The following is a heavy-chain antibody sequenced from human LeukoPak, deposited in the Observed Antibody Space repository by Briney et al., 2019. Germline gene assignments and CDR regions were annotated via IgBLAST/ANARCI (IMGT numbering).Heavy chain of an antibody. D-gene: IGHD3-22*01. CDR3: ARGWSYDSSGWLAFDI. V-gene: IGHV1-69*05. J-gene: IGHJ3*02. CDR1: GGTFSNYA. CDR2: IISLYGTA. Sequence: ASVKVSCKASGGTFSNYAISWVRQAPGQGLEWMGGIISLYGTAKHTQKFQDRVSITTDESTSTAYMELSSLRSEDTAVYYCARGWSYDSSGWLAFDIWGQGTMVTVSS.